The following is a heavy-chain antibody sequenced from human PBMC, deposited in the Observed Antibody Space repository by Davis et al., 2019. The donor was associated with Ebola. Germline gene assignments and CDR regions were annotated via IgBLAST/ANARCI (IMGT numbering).Heavy chain of an antibody. CDR3: ARDQIVVVVAATPSGNYYYYGMDV. J-gene: IGHJ6*02. D-gene: IGHD2-15*01. Sequence: ASVKVSCKASGYTFTSYYMHWVRQAPGQGLEWMGIINPSGGSTSYAQNFQGRVTMTRDTSTSTVYMELISLRSEDTAVYYCARDQIVVVVAATPSGNYYYYGMDVWGQGTTVTVSS. V-gene: IGHV1-46*03. CDR2: INPSGGST. CDR1: GYTFTSYY.